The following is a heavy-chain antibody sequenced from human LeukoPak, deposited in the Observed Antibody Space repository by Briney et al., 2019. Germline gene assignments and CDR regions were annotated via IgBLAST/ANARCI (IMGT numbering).Heavy chain of an antibody. J-gene: IGHJ6*02. CDR3: ATEPDGYYYGMDV. Sequence: PSQTLSLTCTVSGGSISSGDYYWSWIRQPPGKGLEWIGYIYYSGSTYYNPSLKSRVTISVDTSKNQFSLKLSSVPAADTAVYYCATEPDGYYYGMDVWGQGTTVTVSS. CDR2: IYYSGST. D-gene: IGHD5-24*01. CDR1: GGSISSGDYY. V-gene: IGHV4-30-4*01.